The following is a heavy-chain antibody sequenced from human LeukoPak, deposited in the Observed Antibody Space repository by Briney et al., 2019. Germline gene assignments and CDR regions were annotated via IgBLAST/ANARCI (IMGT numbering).Heavy chain of an antibody. CDR2: IYYSGTT. CDR1: GGSISRSSYY. J-gene: IGHJ4*02. CDR3: AGISPNYDFWSGTLGY. Sequence: SETLSLTCTVSGGSISRSSYYWGWIRQPPGKGLEWIGSIYYSGTTYYNPSLQSRVTISVDTSKNQFSLKLSSVTAADTAVYYCAGISPNYDFWSGTLGYWGQGTLVTVSS. V-gene: IGHV4-39*01. D-gene: IGHD3-3*01.